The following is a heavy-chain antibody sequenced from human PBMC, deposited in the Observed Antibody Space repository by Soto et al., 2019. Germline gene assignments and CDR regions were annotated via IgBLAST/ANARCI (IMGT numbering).Heavy chain of an antibody. D-gene: IGHD3-9*01. V-gene: IGHV1-18*01. CDR3: ARDGYYDILTGTQNYGMDV. CDR1: GYTFTSYG. J-gene: IGHJ6*02. Sequence: QVQLVQSGAEVKKTGASVKVSCKASGYTFTSYGISWVRQAPGQGLEWMGWISAYNGNTNYAQKLQGRVTMTTDTSTSTAYMELRSLRSDDTAVYYCARDGYYDILTGTQNYGMDVWGQGTTVTVSS. CDR2: ISAYNGNT.